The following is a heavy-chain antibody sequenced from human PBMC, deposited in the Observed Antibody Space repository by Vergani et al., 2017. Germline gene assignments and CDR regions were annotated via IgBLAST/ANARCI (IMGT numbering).Heavy chain of an antibody. Sequence: QVQLVQSGAEVKKPGASVKVSCKASGYTFTSYGISWVRQAPGQGLEWMGWISAYNGNTNYAQKLQSRVNMTTDTSTSTAYMELRGLRSDDTAVYYCARDRPYYEFWSGYYRPHYYYYGMDGWGQATTVTVSS. D-gene: IGHD3-3*01. CDR3: ARDRPYYEFWSGYYRPHYYYYGMDG. CDR2: ISAYNGNT. CDR1: GYTFTSYG. J-gene: IGHJ6*02. V-gene: IGHV1-18*01.